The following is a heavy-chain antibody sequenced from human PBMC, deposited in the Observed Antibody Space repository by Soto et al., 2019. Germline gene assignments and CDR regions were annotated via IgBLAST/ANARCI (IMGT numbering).Heavy chain of an antibody. CDR1: GYSFTNYW. D-gene: IGHD3-9*01. CDR2: IDPSDSYT. V-gene: IGHV5-10-1*03. Sequence: EVQLVQSGAEVKKPGESLRISCEGSGYSFTNYWISWVRQTPGKGLEWMGRIDPSDSYTKYSPSFQGHVTISADESTNTAYLRWSSLQASDTAIYYCAREFDTLGWCDPWGQGTLVTVSS. J-gene: IGHJ5*02. CDR3: AREFDTLGWCDP.